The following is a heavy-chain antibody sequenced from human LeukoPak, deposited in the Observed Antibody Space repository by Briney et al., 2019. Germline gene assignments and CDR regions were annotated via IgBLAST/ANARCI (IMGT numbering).Heavy chain of an antibody. Sequence: GGSLRLSCAASGFTFSSYLMHWVRQAPGKGLVWVSRINGDGSSTKYADSVKGRFTISRDNAKNTLYLQMNSLRAEDTAIYYCARGPIVGVYIWGQGTMVTVSS. CDR1: GFTFSSYL. CDR2: INGDGSST. CDR3: ARGPIVGVYI. V-gene: IGHV3-74*03. J-gene: IGHJ3*02. D-gene: IGHD3-22*01.